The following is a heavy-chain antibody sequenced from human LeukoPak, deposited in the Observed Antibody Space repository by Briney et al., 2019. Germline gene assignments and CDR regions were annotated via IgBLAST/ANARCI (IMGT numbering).Heavy chain of an antibody. Sequence: SETLSLTCTVSAGSISSSTYYWGWIRQPPGKGLEWIGSIYYSGSTYYNPSLKSRVTISVDTSKNQFSLKVNSVTAADTAMYYCARHPRSCTGGGTCYSWFDASGQGTLVTVSS. J-gene: IGHJ5*02. D-gene: IGHD2-15*01. CDR3: ARHPRSCTGGGTCYSWFDA. V-gene: IGHV4-39*01. CDR1: AGSISSSTYY. CDR2: IYYSGST.